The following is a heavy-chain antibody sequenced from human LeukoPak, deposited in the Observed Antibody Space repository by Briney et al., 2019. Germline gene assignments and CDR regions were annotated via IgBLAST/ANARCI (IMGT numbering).Heavy chain of an antibody. Sequence: KPSETLSLTCTVSGDSISSGSYYWSWIRQPAGKGLEWIGHIYRSGSTNYNASLKSRVTISVDTSKNQFSLKLSSVTAADTAVYYCARGYYDSVSYYEAFQHWGKGTLATV. CDR3: ARGYYDSVSYYEAFQH. CDR2: IYRSGST. D-gene: IGHD3-22*01. CDR1: GDSISSGSYY. J-gene: IGHJ1*01. V-gene: IGHV4-61*09.